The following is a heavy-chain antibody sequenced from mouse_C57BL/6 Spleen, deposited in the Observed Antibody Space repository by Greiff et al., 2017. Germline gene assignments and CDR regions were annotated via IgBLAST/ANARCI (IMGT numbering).Heavy chain of an antibody. J-gene: IGHJ2*01. D-gene: IGHD4-1*02. Sequence: EVQLQQSGPVLVKPGASVKMSCKASGYTFTDYYMNWVKQSHGKSLEWIGVINPYNGGTSYNQKFKGKATLTVDKSSSTAYMELNSLTSEDSAVYYCAREAATGNFDYWGQGTTLTVSS. CDR3: AREAATGNFDY. V-gene: IGHV1-19*01. CDR2: INPYNGGT. CDR1: GYTFTDYY.